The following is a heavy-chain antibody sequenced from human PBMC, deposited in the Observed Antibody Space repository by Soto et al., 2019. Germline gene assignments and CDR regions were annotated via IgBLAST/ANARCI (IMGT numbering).Heavy chain of an antibody. Sequence: SETLSLTCAVYGGSFSGYYWSWIRQPPGKGLEWIGEINHSGSTNYNPSLKSRVTISVDTSKNQFSLKLSSVTAADTAVYYCARGHGGARYYYYGMDVWGQGTTVTVSS. CDR3: ARGHGGARYYYYGMDV. D-gene: IGHD2-15*01. V-gene: IGHV4-34*01. CDR1: GGSFSGYY. J-gene: IGHJ6*02. CDR2: INHSGST.